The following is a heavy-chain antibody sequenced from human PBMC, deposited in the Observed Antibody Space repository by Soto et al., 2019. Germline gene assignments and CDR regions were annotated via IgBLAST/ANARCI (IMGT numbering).Heavy chain of an antibody. CDR1: GFTFTSCT. Sequence: PGGSLRLSCAASGFTFTSCTMNWVRQAPGKGLEWVSSISSGSSYIYYADSVKGRFTISRDNAKNSLYLQMNSLRAEDTAVYYCARDLEGLRLTIDCWGQGTLVTVSS. D-gene: IGHD1-1*01. V-gene: IGHV3-21*01. CDR3: ARDLEGLRLTIDC. J-gene: IGHJ4*02. CDR2: ISSGSSYI.